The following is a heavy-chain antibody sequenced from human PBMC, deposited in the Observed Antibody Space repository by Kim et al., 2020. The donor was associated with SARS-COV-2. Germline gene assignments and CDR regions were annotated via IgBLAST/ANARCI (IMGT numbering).Heavy chain of an antibody. CDR2: ISYDGSNK. Sequence: GGSLRLSCAASGFTFSSYGMHWVRQAPGKGLEWVAVISYDGSNKYYADSVKGRFTISTDNSKNTLYLQMNSLRAEDTAVYYCAKDREDDFWSGYRDYWGQGTLVTVSS. J-gene: IGHJ4*02. D-gene: IGHD3-3*01. CDR1: GFTFSSYG. V-gene: IGHV3-30*18. CDR3: AKDREDDFWSGYRDY.